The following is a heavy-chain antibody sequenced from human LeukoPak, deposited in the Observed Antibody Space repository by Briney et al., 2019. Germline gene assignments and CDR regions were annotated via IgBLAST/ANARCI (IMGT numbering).Heavy chain of an antibody. J-gene: IGHJ4*02. CDR3: VTRGTTGTKYIEH. D-gene: IGHD1-1*01. CDR2: ISVNGHHI. V-gene: IGHV3-21*04. Sequence: PGGSLRLSCAASGFTFSSYAMNWVRQAPGKGLEWVSSISVNGHHIYSADSVKGRFTVSRDNAKKSLYLQMNSLRVEDTAVYYCVTRGTTGTKYIEHWGQGTLATVSS. CDR1: GFTFSSYA.